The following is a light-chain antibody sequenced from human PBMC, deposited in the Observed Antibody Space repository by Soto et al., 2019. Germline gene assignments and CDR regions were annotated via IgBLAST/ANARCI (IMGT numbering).Light chain of an antibody. CDR1: QSISDW. J-gene: IGKJ5*01. Sequence: DIQMTQYPSTLSASVGNRVTITCRASQSISDWLAWYQQKPGKAPKLLIYDASSLESGVPSRFSGSGSGTEFTLTISSLQPDDFATYYCQHYNSYPITFGQGTRLEIK. V-gene: IGKV1-5*01. CDR2: DAS. CDR3: QHYNSYPIT.